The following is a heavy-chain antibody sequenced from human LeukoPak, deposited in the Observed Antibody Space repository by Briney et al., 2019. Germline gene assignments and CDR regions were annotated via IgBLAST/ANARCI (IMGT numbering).Heavy chain of an antibody. D-gene: IGHD1-26*01. Sequence: SETLSLTCTVSGGSISSSSYYWGWIRQPPGKGLEWIGYIYYSGSTNYNPSLKSRVTISVDTSKNQFSLRLNSVTAADTAVYYCARHRIGSYWYFDLWGRGTLVTVSS. CDR3: ARHRIGSYWYFDL. J-gene: IGHJ2*01. CDR1: GGSISSSSYY. CDR2: IYYSGST. V-gene: IGHV4-39*01.